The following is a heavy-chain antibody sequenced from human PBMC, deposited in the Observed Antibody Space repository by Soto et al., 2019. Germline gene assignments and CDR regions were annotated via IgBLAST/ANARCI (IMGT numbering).Heavy chain of an antibody. Sequence: GGSLRLSCAASGFTFSSYAMSWVRQAPWKGLEWDSAISGSGGSTYYADSVKGRFTISRDNSKNTLYLQMNSLRAEDTAVYYCAKFALLWRLFFDYWGQGTLVTVSS. CDR2: ISGSGGST. D-gene: IGHD3-10*01. CDR3: AKFALLWRLFFDY. V-gene: IGHV3-23*01. J-gene: IGHJ4*02. CDR1: GFTFSSYA.